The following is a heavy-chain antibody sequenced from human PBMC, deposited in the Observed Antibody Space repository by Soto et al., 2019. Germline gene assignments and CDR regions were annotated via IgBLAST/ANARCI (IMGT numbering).Heavy chain of an antibody. V-gene: IGHV3-7*03. D-gene: IGHD4-17*01. CDR3: GRVPLDGNYANGVDV. CDR1: GFNFNTYW. J-gene: IGHJ6*02. CDR2: IDTDGSRK. Sequence: PGGSLRLSCAASGFNFNTYWMYWVRQAPGKGLEWVANIDTDGSRKNYVGSVKGRFIISRDNVKNSLFLQMNSLRAEDTAVYYCGRVPLDGNYANGVDVWGQGTTVTVSS.